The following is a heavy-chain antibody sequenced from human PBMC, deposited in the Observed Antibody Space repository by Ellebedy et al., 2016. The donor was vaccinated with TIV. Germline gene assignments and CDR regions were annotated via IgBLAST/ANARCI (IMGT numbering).Heavy chain of an antibody. CDR3: ARRVADDTTIDY. CDR1: GETFSGYS. CDR2: INDGGST. D-gene: IGHD3-22*01. Sequence: SETLSLXXAVYGETFSGYSWNWIRQPPGKGLEWIGEINDGGSTNYNPSLKSRVAISRDTSKNQFSLKLNSVTVADTAVYYCARRVADDTTIDYWGQGTQVTVSS. J-gene: IGHJ4*02. V-gene: IGHV4-34*01.